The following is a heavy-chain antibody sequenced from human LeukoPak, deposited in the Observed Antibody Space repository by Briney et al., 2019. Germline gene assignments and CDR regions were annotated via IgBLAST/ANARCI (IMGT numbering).Heavy chain of an antibody. CDR3: AREMGSGSEFDF. D-gene: IGHD6-19*01. Sequence: SETLSLTCTVSGYSISSYHWNWIRQSPGKGLEWIGYIYDIGSTTYNPSLKSRVTISVDPSKNQFSLKLSSVTAADTAVYYCAREMGSGSEFDFWGQGTLVTVSS. J-gene: IGHJ4*02. CDR1: GYSISSYH. V-gene: IGHV4-59*01. CDR2: IYDIGST.